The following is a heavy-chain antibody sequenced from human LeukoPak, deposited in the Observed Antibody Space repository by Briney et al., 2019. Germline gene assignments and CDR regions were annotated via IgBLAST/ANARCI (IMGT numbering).Heavy chain of an antibody. CDR2: ISYDGSNK. D-gene: IGHD2-15*01. CDR3: ARDQWRWGYYYYYMDV. CDR1: GFTFSSYA. Sequence: GGSLRLSCAASGFTFSSYAMHWVRQAPGKGLEWVAVISYDGSNKYYADSVKGRFTTSRDNSKNTLYLQMNSLRAEDTAVYYCARDQWRWGYYYYYMDVWGKGTTVTVSS. V-gene: IGHV3-30*04. J-gene: IGHJ6*03.